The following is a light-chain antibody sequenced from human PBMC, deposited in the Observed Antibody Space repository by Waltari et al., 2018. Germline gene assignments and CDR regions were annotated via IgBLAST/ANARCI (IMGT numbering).Light chain of an antibody. CDR2: QNT. J-gene: IGLJ2*01. Sequence: SYELTQPTSLSVAPGQTASITSSGANLGAKYACWYQQKPGQSPVLVIHQNTKRPSGIPERFSGSNSGNTATLTISGTQTIDEADYHCQAWDSTYARVFGGGTKLTVL. V-gene: IGLV3-1*01. CDR3: QAWDSTYARV. CDR1: NLGAKY.